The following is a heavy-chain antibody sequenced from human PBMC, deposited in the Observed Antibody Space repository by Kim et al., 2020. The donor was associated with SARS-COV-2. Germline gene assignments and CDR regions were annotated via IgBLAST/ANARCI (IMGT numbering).Heavy chain of an antibody. J-gene: IGHJ6*02. Sequence: AVSVKSRITINPDTSKNQFSLQLNSVTPEDTAVYYCARGDRAYYYYGMDVWGQGTTVTVSS. V-gene: IGHV6-1*01. CDR3: ARGDRAYYYYGMDV.